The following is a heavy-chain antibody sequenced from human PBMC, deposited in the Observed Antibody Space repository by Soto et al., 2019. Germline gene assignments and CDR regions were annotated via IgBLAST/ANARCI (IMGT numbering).Heavy chain of an antibody. D-gene: IGHD1-7*01. V-gene: IGHV3-23*01. CDR1: GFTFSSYA. J-gene: IGHJ4*02. Sequence: GGSLRLSCAASGFTFSSYAMSWVRQAPGKGLEWVSAISGSGGSTYYADSVKGRFTISRDSSKNTLYLQMNSLRAEDTAVYYCARGNWNYVVDYWGQGTLVTVSS. CDR2: ISGSGGST. CDR3: ARGNWNYVVDY.